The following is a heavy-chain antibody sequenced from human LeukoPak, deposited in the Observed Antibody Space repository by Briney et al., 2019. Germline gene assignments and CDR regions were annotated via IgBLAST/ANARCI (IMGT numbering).Heavy chain of an antibody. Sequence: ASVKVSCKASGYTFTGYYMHWVRQAPGQGLEWMGWINPNSGGTNYAQKFQGRVTMTRDTSISTAYMELSRLRSDDTAVYYCARDFGRTAVTPGCFDYWGQGTLVTVSS. J-gene: IGHJ4*02. CDR2: INPNSGGT. D-gene: IGHD4-23*01. V-gene: IGHV1-2*02. CDR3: ARDFGRTAVTPGCFDY. CDR1: GYTFTGYY.